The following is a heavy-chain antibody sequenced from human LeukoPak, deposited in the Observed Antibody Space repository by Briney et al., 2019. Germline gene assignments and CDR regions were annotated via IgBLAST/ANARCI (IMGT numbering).Heavy chain of an antibody. CDR2: ISSSSSTI. CDR1: GFTFSSYS. D-gene: IGHD1-26*01. J-gene: IGHJ1*01. CDR3: ARRNAWYSYFHH. V-gene: IGHV3-48*04. Sequence: GGSLRLSCAASGFTFSSYSMNWVRQAPGKGLEWVLYISSSSSTIYYPDSVKGRFTISSDDAKNPLYLQISSLRAEDTAVYYCARRNAWYSYFHHWGQGTLVTVSS.